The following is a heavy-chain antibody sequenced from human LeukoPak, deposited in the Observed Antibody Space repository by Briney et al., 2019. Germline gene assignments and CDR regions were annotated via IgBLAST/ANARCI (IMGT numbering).Heavy chain of an antibody. V-gene: IGHV3-74*01. CDR2: INSDGSST. CDR3: ASGPVSITRVRGVSCDHGMDV. D-gene: IGHD3-10*01. CDR1: GFTFISYW. Sequence: GGSLTLSCVASGFTFISYWMHWVRQPPAKGGVWVSRINSDGSSTSYEDSVQGRFTISRDNAKNTLYMQMNRVRVQDTAVYACASGPVSITRVRGVSCDHGMDVWGKGTTVTVSS. J-gene: IGHJ6*04.